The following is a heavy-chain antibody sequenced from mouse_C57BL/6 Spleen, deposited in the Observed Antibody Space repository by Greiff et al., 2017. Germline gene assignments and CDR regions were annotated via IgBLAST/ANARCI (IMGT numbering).Heavy chain of an antibody. CDR1: GYTFTSYW. Sequence: QVQLQQPGAELVKPGASVKLSCKASGYTFTSYWMHWVKQRPGRGLEWIGRIDPNSGGTKYNEKFKSKATLTVDQPSSTAYMQLSSLTSEESAVYYCARSRYYYGSSDFADWGQGTLVTVSA. CDR2: IDPNSGGT. CDR3: ARSRYYYGSSDFAD. J-gene: IGHJ3*01. V-gene: IGHV1-72*01. D-gene: IGHD1-1*01.